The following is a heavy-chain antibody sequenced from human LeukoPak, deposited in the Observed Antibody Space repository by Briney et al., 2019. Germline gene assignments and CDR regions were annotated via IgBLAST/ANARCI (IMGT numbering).Heavy chain of an antibody. CDR2: INHSGST. V-gene: IGHV4-34*01. D-gene: IGHD3-10*01. CDR1: GFTFSDYY. J-gene: IGHJ5*02. Sequence: GSLRLSCAASGFTFSDYYMSWIRQPPGKGLEWIGEINHSGSTNYNPTLKSRVTISVDTSKSQCSLKLSSVTAADTAVYYCARGSKPYGSGSYWGFDPWGQGTLVTVSS. CDR3: ARGSKPYGSGSYWGFDP.